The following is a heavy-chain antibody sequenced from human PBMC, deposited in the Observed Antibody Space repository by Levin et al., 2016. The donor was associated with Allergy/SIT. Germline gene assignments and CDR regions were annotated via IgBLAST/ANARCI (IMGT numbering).Heavy chain of an antibody. J-gene: IGHJ4*02. D-gene: IGHD3-22*01. V-gene: IGHV4-4*07. CDR2: MYTSGST. CDR1: GGSISSYY. CDR3: ARDSRGTSSSWYPLLDY. Sequence: SETLSLTCTVSGGSISSYYWSWIRQPPGKGLEWIGRMYTSGSTNYNPSLQSRVTISMDTSKNQFSLRLSSVTAADTAVYYCARDSRGTSSSWYPLLDYWGQGILVTVSS.